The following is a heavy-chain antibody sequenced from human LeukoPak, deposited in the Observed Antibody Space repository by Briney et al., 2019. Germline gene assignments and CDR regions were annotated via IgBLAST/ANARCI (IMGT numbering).Heavy chain of an antibody. J-gene: IGHJ4*02. CDR2: INHSGST. CDR3: ARVSRSTMVRGVINKYYFDY. V-gene: IGHV4-34*01. D-gene: IGHD3-10*01. Sequence: PSETLSLTCAAYGGSFSGYYWSWIRQPPGKGLEWIGEINHSGSTNYNPSLKSRVTISVDTSKNQFSLKLSSVTAADTAVYYCARVSRSTMVRGVINKYYFDYWGQGTLVTVSS. CDR1: GGSFSGYY.